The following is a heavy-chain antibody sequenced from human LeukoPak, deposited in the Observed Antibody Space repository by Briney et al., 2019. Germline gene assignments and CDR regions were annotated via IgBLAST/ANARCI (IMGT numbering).Heavy chain of an antibody. CDR3: ARHRKYDDSAYYDDY. CDR1: GGSISGYY. D-gene: IGHD3-22*01. V-gene: IGHV4-59*08. CDR2: IYYGGTT. J-gene: IGHJ4*02. Sequence: SETLSLTCTVSGGSISGYYWSWIRQYPGKGLEWIGYIYYGGTTHYNPPLKSRVTMSVDTSKNQFSLKVSSVTAADTAVYYCARHRKYDDSAYYDDYWGQGTLVTVSS.